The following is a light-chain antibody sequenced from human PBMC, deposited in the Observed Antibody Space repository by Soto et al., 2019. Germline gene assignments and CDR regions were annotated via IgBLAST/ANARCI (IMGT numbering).Light chain of an antibody. J-gene: IGLJ1*01. CDR1: SSDVGGYNY. CDR2: DVS. V-gene: IGLV2-14*01. Sequence: QSALTQPASVSGAPGQSITISCTGTSSDVGGYNYVSWYQQHPGKAPKLMIYDVSKRPSGVSHRFSGSKSGNTASLTISGLQAEDEADYYCSSYTSSSTRVVFGTGTKVTVL. CDR3: SSYTSSSTRVV.